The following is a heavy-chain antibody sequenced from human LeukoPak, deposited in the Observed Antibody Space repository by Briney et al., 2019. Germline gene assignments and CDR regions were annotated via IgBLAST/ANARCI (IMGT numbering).Heavy chain of an antibody. D-gene: IGHD3-22*01. J-gene: IGHJ3*02. CDR2: ISYDGSNK. Sequence: GGSLRLSCAASGFTFSSYAMHWVRQAPGRGLEWVAVISYDGSNKYYADSVKGRFTISRDNSKNTLYLQMNSLRAEDTAVYYCASQSLYDRGAFDIWGQGTMVTVSS. CDR1: GFTFSSYA. CDR3: ASQSLYDRGAFDI. V-gene: IGHV3-30*04.